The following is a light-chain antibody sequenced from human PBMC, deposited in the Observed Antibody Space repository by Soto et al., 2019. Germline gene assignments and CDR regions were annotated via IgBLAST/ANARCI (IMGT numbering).Light chain of an antibody. CDR1: SSDVGGYNY. CDR2: EVS. V-gene: IGLV2-14*01. Sequence: SVRTQPASGSGSPGQSITISCTGTSSDVGGYNYVSWYQQHPGKAPKLMIYEVSNRPSGVSNRFSGSKSGNTASLTISGLQAEDEAEYYCCSYETSSTYVFGSGTKVTVL. J-gene: IGLJ1*01. CDR3: CSYETSSTYV.